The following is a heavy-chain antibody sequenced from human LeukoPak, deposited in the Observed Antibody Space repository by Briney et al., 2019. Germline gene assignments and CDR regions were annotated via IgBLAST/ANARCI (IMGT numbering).Heavy chain of an antibody. D-gene: IGHD6-19*01. J-gene: IGHJ4*02. CDR1: GFTFSSYW. CDR2: IKQDGSEK. CDR3: ASPAWGGQWPAQDFDY. V-gene: IGHV3-7*01. Sequence: GGSLRLSCAASGFTFSSYWMSWVRQAPGKGLEWVANIKQDGSEKYYVDSVKGRFTISRDNAKNSLYLQMNSLRAEDTAVYYCASPAWGGQWPAQDFDYWGQGTLVTVSS.